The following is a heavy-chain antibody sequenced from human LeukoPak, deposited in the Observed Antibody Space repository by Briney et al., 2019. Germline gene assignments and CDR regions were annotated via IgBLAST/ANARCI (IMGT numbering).Heavy chain of an antibody. CDR1: GGSISSSSYY. Sequence: SETLSLTCTVSGGSISSSSYYWGWIRQPPGRGLEGLGKSNHSGSSNYNPSLKSRVTISVDTSKNQFSLKLSSVTAADTAVYYCARGRYDILTGYYSYEADYWGQGTLVTVSS. J-gene: IGHJ4*02. D-gene: IGHD3-9*01. V-gene: IGHV4-39*07. CDR3: ARGRYDILTGYYSYEADY. CDR2: SNHSGSS.